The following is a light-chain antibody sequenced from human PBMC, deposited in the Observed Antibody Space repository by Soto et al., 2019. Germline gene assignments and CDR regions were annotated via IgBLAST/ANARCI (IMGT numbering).Light chain of an antibody. CDR3: QQYGSSPIT. CDR1: QRVSSH. J-gene: IGKJ5*01. Sequence: ETVMTQSPFTLSVSPGDTATLSCRASQRVSSHLAWYQQRPGQAPRLLIYAASTRATGIPVRFSGSGSGTDFTLTISRLEPEDFAVYYCQQYGSSPITFGQGTRLEIK. V-gene: IGKV3-20*01. CDR2: AAS.